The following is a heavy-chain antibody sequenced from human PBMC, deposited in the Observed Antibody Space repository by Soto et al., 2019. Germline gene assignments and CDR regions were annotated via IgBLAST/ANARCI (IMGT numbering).Heavy chain of an antibody. J-gene: IGHJ2*01. CDR1: GFTFSGYA. Sequence: EVQLVDSGGGLVQPGGSLRLSCAASGFTFSGYALTWVRQAPGQGLEWASAISGGGDATFYADSVKGRFTISRANSKNTLYLQMNTLRAEDTAVYYCARKVSGSTGRPDLWYFDLWGRGTLVTVSS. CDR3: ARKVSGSTGRPDLWYFDL. CDR2: ISGGGDAT. V-gene: IGHV3-23*04. D-gene: IGHD3-10*01.